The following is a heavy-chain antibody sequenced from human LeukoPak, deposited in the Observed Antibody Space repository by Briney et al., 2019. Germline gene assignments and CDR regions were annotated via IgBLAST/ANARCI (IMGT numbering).Heavy chain of an antibody. J-gene: IGHJ4*02. V-gene: IGHV4-4*07. CDR3: ARGYCSGGSCYYFDY. CDR2: IYTSGST. D-gene: IGHD2-15*01. Sequence: SETLSLTCTVSGGSISSYYGSWIRQRAGTGLEWVGRIYTSGSTNYNPSLKSRVTMSVDTSKNQFSLKLSSVTAADTAVYYCARGYCSGGSCYYFDYWGQGTLVTVSS. CDR1: GGSISSYY.